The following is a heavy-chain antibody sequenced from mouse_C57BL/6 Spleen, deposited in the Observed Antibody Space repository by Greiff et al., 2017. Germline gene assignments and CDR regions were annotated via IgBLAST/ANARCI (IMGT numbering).Heavy chain of an antibody. CDR2: IDPSDSYT. CDR1: GYTFTSYW. V-gene: IGHV1-50*01. J-gene: IGHJ1*03. CDR3: ARRVEATRGYFDV. D-gene: IGHD1-1*01. Sequence: QVQLQQPGAELVKPGASVKLFCKASGYTFTSYWMQWVKQRPGQGLEWIGEIDPSDSYTNYNQKFKGKATLTVDTSSSTAYMQLSSLTSEDSAVYYCARRVEATRGYFDVWGTGTTVTVSS.